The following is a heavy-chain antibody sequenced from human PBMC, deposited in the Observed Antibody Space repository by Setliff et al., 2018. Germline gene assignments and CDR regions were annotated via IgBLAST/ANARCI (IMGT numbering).Heavy chain of an antibody. D-gene: IGHD2-15*01. J-gene: IGHJ4*02. V-gene: IGHV4-4*08. CDR1: GGSISSYY. Sequence: PSETLSLTCTVSGGSISSYYWSWIRQPPGKGLEWIGYIYTSGSTNYNPSLKSRVSISIDTSKTHFSLHLRSVTAADTAVYYCATTTLGRYCSGGNCYFGYWGQGTLVTVSS. CDR2: IYTSGST. CDR3: ATTTLGRYCSGGNCYFGY.